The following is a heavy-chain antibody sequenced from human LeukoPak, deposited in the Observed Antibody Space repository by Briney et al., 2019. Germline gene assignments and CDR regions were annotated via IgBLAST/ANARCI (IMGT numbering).Heavy chain of an antibody. CDR1: GGTFSSYA. Sequence: SVKVSCKASGGTFSSYAISWVRQAPGQGLEWMGGIIPIFGTANYAQKFQGRVTITADESTSTAYMELRSLRSDDTAVYYCARDHEYGMDVWGQGTTVTVSS. CDR2: IIPIFGTA. CDR3: ARDHEYGMDV. V-gene: IGHV1-69*01. J-gene: IGHJ6*02.